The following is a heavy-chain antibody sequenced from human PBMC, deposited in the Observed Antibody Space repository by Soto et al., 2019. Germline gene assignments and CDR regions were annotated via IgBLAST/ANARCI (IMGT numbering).Heavy chain of an antibody. CDR2: ISGSGGTT. Sequence: GGSLRLSCAASGFTFSSYAMSWVRQAPGKGLEWVSAISGSGGTTYYADSVKGRFTISRDNSKNTLFLQMNSLRAEDTAVYYCAKFFVETGGISSYNWNFTGSPRTTRGLNWFDPWGQGTLVTVSS. D-gene: IGHD1-7*01. CDR1: GFTFSSYA. CDR3: AKFFVETGGISSYNWNFTGSPRTTRGLNWFDP. V-gene: IGHV3-23*01. J-gene: IGHJ5*02.